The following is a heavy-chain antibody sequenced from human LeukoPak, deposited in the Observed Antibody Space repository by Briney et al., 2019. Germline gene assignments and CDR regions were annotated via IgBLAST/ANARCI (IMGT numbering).Heavy chain of an antibody. CDR3: ASGEVWFGELLPDDY. CDR1: GFTFSSYS. D-gene: IGHD3-10*01. J-gene: IGHJ4*02. CDR2: IKQDGSEK. V-gene: IGHV3-7*01. Sequence: GGSLRLSCAASGFTFSSYSMNWVRQAPGEGLEWVANIKQDGSEKYYVDSVKGRFTISRDNAKNSLYLQMNSLRAEDTAVYYCASGEVWFGELLPDDYWGQGTLVTVSS.